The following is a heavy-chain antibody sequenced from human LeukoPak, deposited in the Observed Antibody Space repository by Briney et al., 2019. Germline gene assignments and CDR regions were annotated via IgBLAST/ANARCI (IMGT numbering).Heavy chain of an antibody. Sequence: SETLSLTCTVSGDSISHYYWSWIRQPPGKGLEWIGSIYYSGTTKNNPSLTSRVTISVDTSKNQFSLKLSSVTAADTAVDYCAREVAGIQLFDYWGQGTLVTVS. CDR3: AREVAGIQLFDY. CDR2: IYYSGTT. J-gene: IGHJ4*02. V-gene: IGHV4-59*01. D-gene: IGHD5-18*01. CDR1: GDSISHYY.